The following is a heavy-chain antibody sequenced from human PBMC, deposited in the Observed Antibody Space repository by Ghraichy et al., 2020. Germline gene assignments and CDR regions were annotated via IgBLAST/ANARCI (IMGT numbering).Heavy chain of an antibody. CDR3: ARGNYFGPGSPVQNYYFDY. D-gene: IGHD3-10*01. CDR2: IPYDGKTQ. Sequence: GGSLRLSCAASGFGFSRSSMHWVRQAPGKGLEWVAAIPYDGKTQYYADSVKGRFTISRDNSKNTVYLQMKSLRAEDTAVYYCARGNYFGPGSPVQNYYFDYWGQGTLVTVSS. CDR1: GFGFSRSS. J-gene: IGHJ4*02. V-gene: IGHV3-30*04.